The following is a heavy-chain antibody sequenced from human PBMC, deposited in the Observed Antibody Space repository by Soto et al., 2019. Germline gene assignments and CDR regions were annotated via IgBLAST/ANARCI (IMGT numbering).Heavy chain of an antibody. D-gene: IGHD2-8*01. J-gene: IGHJ5*01. CDR3: VRLIGNSWLDS. V-gene: IGHV3-48*01. Sequence: PGGSLRLSCAASGFTFSTYSMNWVRQAPGKGLEWVSYISSSSSTIFYTDSVRSRITISPDTSNNQVSLHLNSVTPDDTAVYYCVRLIGNSWLDSWGQGTLVTVSS. CDR2: ISSSSSTI. CDR1: GFTFSTYS.